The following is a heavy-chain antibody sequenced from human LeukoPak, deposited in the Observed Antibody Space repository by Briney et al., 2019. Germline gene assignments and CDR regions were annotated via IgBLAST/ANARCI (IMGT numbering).Heavy chain of an antibody. CDR3: ARSPWIQLWPYYFDY. Sequence: ASVKVSCKASGYTFSGYYMHWVRQAPGQGLEWMGWINPNSGGTDYAQKFQGRVTMTRDTSISTAYMELSKLRSDDTAVYYCARSPWIQLWPYYFDYWGQGTLVTVS. CDR1: GYTFSGYY. D-gene: IGHD5-18*01. CDR2: INPNSGGT. V-gene: IGHV1-2*02. J-gene: IGHJ4*02.